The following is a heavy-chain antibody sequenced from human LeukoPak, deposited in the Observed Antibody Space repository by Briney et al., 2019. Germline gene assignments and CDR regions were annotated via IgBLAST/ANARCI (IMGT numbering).Heavy chain of an antibody. Sequence: GASVKVSCKVSGYTLTELSMHWVRQAPGKGLEWMGGFDPEDGETSYAQKFQGRVTMTEDTSTDTAYMELSSLRSEDTAVYYCAIYKTYYDFWSGQNWFDPWGQGTLVTVSS. CDR3: AIYKTYYDFWSGQNWFDP. V-gene: IGHV1-24*01. CDR2: FDPEDGET. CDR1: GYTLTELS. D-gene: IGHD3-3*01. J-gene: IGHJ5*02.